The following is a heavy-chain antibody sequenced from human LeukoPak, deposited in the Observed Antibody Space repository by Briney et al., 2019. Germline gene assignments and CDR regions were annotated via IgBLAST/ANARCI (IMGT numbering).Heavy chain of an antibody. V-gene: IGHV4-34*01. D-gene: IGHD3-3*01. CDR1: GGSFSGYY. CDR2: INHSGST. CDR3: ARGYYDFWSGYSSYFDY. J-gene: IGHJ4*02. Sequence: SETLSLTCAVYGGSFSGYYWSWIRQPPGKGLEWIGEINHSGSTNYNPSLKSRVTISVDTSKNQFSLKMSSVAAADTAVYYCARGYYDFWSGYSSYFDYWGQGTLVTVSS.